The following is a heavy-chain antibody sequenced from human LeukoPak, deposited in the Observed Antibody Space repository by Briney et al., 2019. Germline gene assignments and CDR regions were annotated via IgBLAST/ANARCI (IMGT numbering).Heavy chain of an antibody. CDR2: IYYSGST. D-gene: IGHD6-6*01. CDR1: GGSISSSSYY. Sequence: SETLSLTCTVSGGSISSSSYYWGWIRQPPGKGLEWIGSIYYSGSTYYNPSLKSRVTISVDTSKNQFSLKLGSVTAADTAVYYCARRGSSSAGALDYWGQGTLVTVSS. J-gene: IGHJ4*02. CDR3: ARRGSSSAGALDY. V-gene: IGHV4-39*01.